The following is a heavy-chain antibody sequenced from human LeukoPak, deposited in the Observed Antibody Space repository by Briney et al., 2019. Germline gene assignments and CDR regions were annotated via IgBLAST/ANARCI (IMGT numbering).Heavy chain of an antibody. Sequence: PGGSLRLSCAASGFTFSSHAMSWVRQAPGKGLEWVSLIRGSSDVIEHADSVRGRFTISRDNSKNTVSLQLNNLRAEDTALYYCAKGQSASSTFDCWGQGTLVTVSS. CDR3: AKGQSASSTFDC. V-gene: IGHV3-23*01. J-gene: IGHJ4*02. CDR1: GFTFSSHA. CDR2: IRGSSDVI.